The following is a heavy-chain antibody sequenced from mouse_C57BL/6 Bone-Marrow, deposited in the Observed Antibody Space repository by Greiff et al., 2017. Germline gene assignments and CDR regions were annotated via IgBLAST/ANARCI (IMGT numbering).Heavy chain of an antibody. D-gene: IGHD1-1*01. CDR1: GFTFSSYG. Sequence: EVQLQESGGDLVKPGGSLKLSCAASGFTFSSYGMSWVRQTPDKRLEWVATISSGGSYTYYPDSVKGRFTISRDNAKNTLYLQMSSLKSEDTAMYYCARGPVLLRYPWYFDVWGTGTTVTVSS. J-gene: IGHJ1*03. V-gene: IGHV5-6*01. CDR2: ISSGGSYT. CDR3: ARGPVLLRYPWYFDV.